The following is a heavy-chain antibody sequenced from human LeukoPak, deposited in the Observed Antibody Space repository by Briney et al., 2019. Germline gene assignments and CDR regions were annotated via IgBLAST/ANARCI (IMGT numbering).Heavy chain of an antibody. Sequence: SETLSLTCTVSGGSISSYYWSWIRQPPGKGLEWIGYIYYSGSTNYNPSLKSRVTISVDTSKNQFSLKLSSVTAADTAVYYCARSGYNKNWFDPWGQRTLVTVSS. J-gene: IGHJ5*02. CDR1: GGSISSYY. V-gene: IGHV4-59*01. D-gene: IGHD1-14*01. CDR2: IYYSGST. CDR3: ARSGYNKNWFDP.